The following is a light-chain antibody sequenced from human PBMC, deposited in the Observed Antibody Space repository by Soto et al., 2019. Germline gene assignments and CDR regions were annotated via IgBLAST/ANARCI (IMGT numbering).Light chain of an antibody. V-gene: IGLV2-23*02. CDR1: SNDIGHYDL. CDR2: QVT. J-gene: IGLJ1*01. Sequence: QAVVSQPASVSGSPGQSITISCTGTSNDIGHYDLVSWFQHHPGKAPQVIIYQVTKRPSGVSDRFSGSRSGNTASLTISGLQTEDEADYYCCSYAGTSTFVFGIGTKVTVL. CDR3: CSYAGTSTFV.